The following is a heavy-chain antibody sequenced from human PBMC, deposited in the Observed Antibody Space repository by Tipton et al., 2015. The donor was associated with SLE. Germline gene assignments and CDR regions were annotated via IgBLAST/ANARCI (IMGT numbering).Heavy chain of an antibody. D-gene: IGHD3-16*01. Sequence: SLRLSCAASGFTFSSYAMSWVRQAPGKGLEWVSAISGSGGSTYYADSVKGRFTISRDNSKNTLYLQMNSLRAEDTAVYYCAREGAPGGRTQAVAFDIWGQGTMVTVSS. V-gene: IGHV3-23*01. CDR1: GFTFSSYA. CDR3: AREGAPGGRTQAVAFDI. J-gene: IGHJ3*02. CDR2: ISGSGGST.